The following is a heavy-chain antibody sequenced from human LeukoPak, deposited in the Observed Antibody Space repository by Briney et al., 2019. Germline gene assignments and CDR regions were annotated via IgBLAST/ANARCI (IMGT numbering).Heavy chain of an antibody. D-gene: IGHD3-10*01. CDR2: IDPSDGST. CDR3: ARGGSLNPFDI. V-gene: IGHV1-46*01. Sequence: GASVKVSCKASGYTFTSYYIHRVRQAPGQGLEWMGIIDPSDGSTNYAQKFQGRVTMTRDTSTSTVYMELSSLRSEDTAVYYCARGGSLNPFDIWGQGTMVTVSS. CDR1: GYTFTSYY. J-gene: IGHJ3*02.